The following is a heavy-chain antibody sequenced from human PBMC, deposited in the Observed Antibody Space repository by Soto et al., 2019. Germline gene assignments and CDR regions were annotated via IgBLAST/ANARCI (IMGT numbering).Heavy chain of an antibody. D-gene: IGHD4-4*01. CDR2: TYSRSMWYF. J-gene: IGHJ4*02. Sequence: SQTLSLTCAISGDNVSSNSAAWNWIRQSPSRGLEWLGRTYSRSMWYFDYAVSVKSRITITPDTSKNQFSLQLNSVTAADTAVYYCARHSNRNYGLYYFEYWGLGALVTVSS. CDR3: ARHSNRNYGLYYFEY. V-gene: IGHV6-1*01. CDR1: GDNVSSNSAA.